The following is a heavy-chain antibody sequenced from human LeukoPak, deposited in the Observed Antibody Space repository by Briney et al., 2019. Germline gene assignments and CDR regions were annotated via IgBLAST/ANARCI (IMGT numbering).Heavy chain of an antibody. D-gene: IGHD2-15*01. CDR2: INTGGGNT. CDR1: GYTFTNRA. Sequence: ASVKVSCKCSGYTFTNRALHWVRQAPGQRLEWMGWINTGGGNTKYSQKFQGRVTITRDTSATTAYMELSSLTSEDTAVYYCARDCSGGSCYPSGMDVWGKGTTVTVSS. J-gene: IGHJ6*04. CDR3: ARDCSGGSCYPSGMDV. V-gene: IGHV1-3*04.